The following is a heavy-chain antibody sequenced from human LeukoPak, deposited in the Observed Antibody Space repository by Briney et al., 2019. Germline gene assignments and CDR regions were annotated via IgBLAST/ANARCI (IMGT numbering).Heavy chain of an antibody. CDR1: GGSFSGYY. J-gene: IGHJ5*02. D-gene: IGHD4-11*01. Sequence: PSETLSLTCAVYGGSFSGYYWSWIRQPPGKGLEWIGEINHSGGTNYNPSLKSRVTISVDTSKNQFSLKLSSVTAADTAVYYCASLTTYNWFDPWGQGTLVTVSS. CDR3: ASLTTYNWFDP. V-gene: IGHV4-34*01. CDR2: INHSGGT.